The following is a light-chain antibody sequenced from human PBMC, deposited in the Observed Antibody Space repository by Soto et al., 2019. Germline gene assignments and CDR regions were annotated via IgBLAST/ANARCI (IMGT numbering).Light chain of an antibody. Sequence: QSSLTQPASVSGSPGQSLTIFCTGTSSDVGGYNYVSWYQQHPGKAPKLMIYDVSNRPSGVSNRFSGSKSGNTASLTISGLQAEDEADYYCSSYTSSSTPLCVFGTGTKVTVL. CDR1: SSDVGGYNY. J-gene: IGLJ1*01. CDR2: DVS. V-gene: IGLV2-14*01. CDR3: SSYTSSSTPLCV.